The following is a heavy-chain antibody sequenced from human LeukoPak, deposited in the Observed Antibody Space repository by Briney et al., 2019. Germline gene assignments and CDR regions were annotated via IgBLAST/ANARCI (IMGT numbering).Heavy chain of an antibody. CDR2: IYYSGSS. V-gene: IGHV4-39*01. Sequence: SETLSLTCTVSGGSISSRSYYWGWIRKPPGKGLKWIVSIYYSGSSYYNPSLTSRVTISGFKCKNTFSLNLSPLTAADTAVYYCARQVHGFLEWLLSYMDVWGKGTTVTVSS. J-gene: IGHJ6*03. CDR3: ARQVHGFLEWLLSYMDV. D-gene: IGHD3-3*01. CDR1: GGSISSRSYY.